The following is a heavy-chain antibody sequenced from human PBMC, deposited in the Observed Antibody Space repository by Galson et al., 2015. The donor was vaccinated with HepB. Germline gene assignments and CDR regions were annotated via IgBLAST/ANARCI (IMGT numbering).Heavy chain of an antibody. CDR1: GGTFSSYA. Sequence: SVKVSCKASGGTFSSYAISWVRQAPGQGLEWMGGIIPIFGTANYAQKFQGRVMITADESTSTAYMELSSLRSEDTAVYYCARDGRYYGSGVFDYWGQGTLVTVSS. CDR2: IIPIFGTA. CDR3: ARDGRYYGSGVFDY. V-gene: IGHV1-69*13. J-gene: IGHJ4*02. D-gene: IGHD3-10*01.